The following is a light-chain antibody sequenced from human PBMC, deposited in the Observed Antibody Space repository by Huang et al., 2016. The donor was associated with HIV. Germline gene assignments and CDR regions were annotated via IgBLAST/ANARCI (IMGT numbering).Light chain of an antibody. CDR1: QSISSY. V-gene: IGKV1-39*01. Sequence: DIQMTQSPFSLSASVGDRVTITCRANQSISSYLNWYQQKPGKAPKILIYAASTLQSGIPSRFSGSGTGTDFTLTITSLQPEDFATYYCQQTYIIPITFGQGTKLEIK. CDR2: AAS. CDR3: QQTYIIPIT. J-gene: IGKJ2*01.